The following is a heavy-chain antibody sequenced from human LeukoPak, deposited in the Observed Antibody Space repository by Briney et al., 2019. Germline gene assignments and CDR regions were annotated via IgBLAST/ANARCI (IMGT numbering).Heavy chain of an antibody. CDR2: IKQDGSEK. CDR3: AKDIEDQRMNEGAFDI. CDR1: GFTFSSYW. Sequence: GGSLRLSCAASGFTFSSYWLSWVRQAPGKGLEWVANIKQDGSEKYYVDSVKGRFTISRDNAKNSLYLQMNSLRAEDTALYYCAKDIEDQRMNEGAFDIWGQGTMVTVSS. D-gene: IGHD1-1*01. J-gene: IGHJ3*02. V-gene: IGHV3-7*03.